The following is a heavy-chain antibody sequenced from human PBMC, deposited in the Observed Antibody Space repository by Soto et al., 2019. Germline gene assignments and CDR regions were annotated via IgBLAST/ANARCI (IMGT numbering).Heavy chain of an antibody. CDR1: GGTFSSLD. CDR3: ARALLSHSYDSGGYDSYFHAMDV. D-gene: IGHD3-22*01. V-gene: IGHV1-69*06. Sequence: QVQLVQSGAEVKKPGSSVKVSCKASGGTFSSLDINWVRQAPGQGLEWMGGIIPISETTNYAQIFQGRVSIVADISTSTAYMELSRLRSEDTAVYYCARALLSHSYDSGGYDSYFHAMDVWVQGTPVTVSS. CDR2: IIPISETT. J-gene: IGHJ6*02.